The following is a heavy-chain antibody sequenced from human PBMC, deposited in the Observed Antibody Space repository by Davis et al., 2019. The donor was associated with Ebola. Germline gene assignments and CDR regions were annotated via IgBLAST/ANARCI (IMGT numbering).Heavy chain of an antibody. CDR1: GFTFSNYA. J-gene: IGHJ6*02. CDR2: ISGSGTFT. D-gene: IGHD2-2*02. Sequence: GGSLRLSCAASGFTFSNYAMSWVRQAPGKGLEWVSTISGSGTFTYYADSVKGQFTISRDNSKNTLYLHMNSLRAEDTAVYYCARLDCTSTSCYTGNYYYYYGVDVWGQGTTVTASS. V-gene: IGHV3-23*01. CDR3: ARLDCTSTSCYTGNYYYYYGVDV.